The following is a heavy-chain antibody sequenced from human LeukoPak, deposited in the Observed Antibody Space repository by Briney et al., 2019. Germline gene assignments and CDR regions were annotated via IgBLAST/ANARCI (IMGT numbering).Heavy chain of an antibody. CDR1: GYTFTSYD. Sequence: ASVKVSCKASGYTFTSYDINWVRQATGQGLEWMGWMNPNSGNTGYAQKFQGRVAITRNTSISTAYMELSSLRSEDTAVYYCARVRTYYYDSSGYDAFDIWGQGTMVTVSS. J-gene: IGHJ3*02. D-gene: IGHD3-22*01. CDR2: MNPNSGNT. V-gene: IGHV1-8*03. CDR3: ARVRTYYYDSSGYDAFDI.